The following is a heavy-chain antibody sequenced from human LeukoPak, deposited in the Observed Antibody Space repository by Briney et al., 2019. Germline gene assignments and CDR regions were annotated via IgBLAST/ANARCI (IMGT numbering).Heavy chain of an antibody. CDR2: ISSGSRTI. Sequence: PGGSLRLSCAASGFTFSSYSMNWVRQAPGKGMAWISYISSGSRTIYYGDSVEGRFTVYRDNAKNSLYLQMRSLRAEDTAVYYCARESITGHRDFDYWGQGTLVTVSS. CDR3: ARESITGHRDFDY. CDR1: GFTFSSYS. D-gene: IGHD1-20*01. J-gene: IGHJ4*02. V-gene: IGHV3-48*01.